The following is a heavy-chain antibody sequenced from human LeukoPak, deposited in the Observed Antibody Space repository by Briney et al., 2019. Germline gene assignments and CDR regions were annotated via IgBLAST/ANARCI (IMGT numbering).Heavy chain of an antibody. D-gene: IGHD2-15*01. J-gene: IGHJ5*02. CDR1: GYTFTSYD. Sequence: ASVKVSCKSSGYTFTSYDINWVRQATGQGLEWMGWMNPNSGNTGYAQNFQSRVTMTRDTSISTAYMELSSLRSEDTAMYYCSVEGAWGQGTLVTVSS. CDR3: SVEGA. V-gene: IGHV1-8*01. CDR2: MNPNSGNT.